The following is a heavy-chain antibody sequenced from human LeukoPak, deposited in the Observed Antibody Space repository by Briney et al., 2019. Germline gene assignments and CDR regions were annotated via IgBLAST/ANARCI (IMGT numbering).Heavy chain of an antibody. CDR1: GFTFSSYS. V-gene: IGHV3-48*02. J-gene: IGHJ3*02. D-gene: IGHD2-21*02. CDR3: ARENIVVVTAIRNVFDI. CDR2: ISSGSSTI. Sequence: QPGGSLRLSCAASGFTFSSYSMNWVRQAPGKGLEWVSYISSGSSTIYYADSVKGRFTISRDTAKNSLCLQMNSLRDEDTAVYYCARENIVVVTAIRNVFDIWGQGAMVTVSS.